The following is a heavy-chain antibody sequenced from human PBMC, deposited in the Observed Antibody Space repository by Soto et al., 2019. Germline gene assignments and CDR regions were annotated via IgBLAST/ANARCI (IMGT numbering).Heavy chain of an antibody. CDR3: AKEPGAINWNYDTLDH. Sequence: QVQLVESGGGAVQPGGSLRLSCAGSGFTFSNYAMHWVRHSPVKGLEWLASISYDGSIKEYAYSVKGRFTISRDNPNNTLNPQMLSLRENDTALYFCAKEPGAINWNYDTLDHRGRGTMVTVSS. CDR1: GFTFSNYA. D-gene: IGHD1-7*01. J-gene: IGHJ4*02. CDR2: ISYDGSIK. V-gene: IGHV3-30*18.